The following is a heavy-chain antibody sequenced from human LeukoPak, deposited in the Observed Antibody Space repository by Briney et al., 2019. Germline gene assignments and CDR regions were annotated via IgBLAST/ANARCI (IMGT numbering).Heavy chain of an antibody. J-gene: IGHJ6*03. D-gene: IGHD1-26*01. CDR1: GFTFSSYA. Sequence: GGSLRLSCAASGFTFSSYAMSWFRQAPGKGLEWVSAISGSGGSTYYADSVKGRFTISRDNSKNTLYLQMNSLRAEDTAVYYCAKVRGSYYYYMDVWGKGTTVTVSS. CDR3: AKVRGSYYYYMDV. CDR2: ISGSGGST. V-gene: IGHV3-23*01.